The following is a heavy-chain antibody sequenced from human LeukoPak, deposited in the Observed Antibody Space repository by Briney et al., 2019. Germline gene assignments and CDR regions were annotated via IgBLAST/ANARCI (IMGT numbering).Heavy chain of an antibody. CDR1: GYTFTNYG. J-gene: IGHJ5*02. CDR2: ISAYNGNT. Sequence: ASVKVSCKASGYTFTNYGISWVRQAPGQGLEWMGWISAYNGNTNYAQKLQGRVIMTTDTSTSTAYMELGSLRSEDMAVYYCAARYFDWLSPPFDPWGQGTLVTVSS. CDR3: AARYFDWLSPPFDP. D-gene: IGHD3-9*01. V-gene: IGHV1-18*03.